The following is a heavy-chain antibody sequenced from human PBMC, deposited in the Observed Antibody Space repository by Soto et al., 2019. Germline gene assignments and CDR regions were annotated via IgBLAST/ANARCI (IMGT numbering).Heavy chain of an antibody. Sequence: QVQLQESGPGLVKPSGTLSLTCAVSGGSISSSNWWSWVRQPPGKGLEWIGEIYHSGSTNYNPSLKSRVTISEDESTIPCSLKLSSVTAADTAVYYCARSRGGFGDLEYWGQGTLVTVSS. CDR1: GGSISSSNW. CDR2: IYHSGST. CDR3: ARSRGGFGDLEY. J-gene: IGHJ4*02. D-gene: IGHD3-10*01. V-gene: IGHV4-4*02.